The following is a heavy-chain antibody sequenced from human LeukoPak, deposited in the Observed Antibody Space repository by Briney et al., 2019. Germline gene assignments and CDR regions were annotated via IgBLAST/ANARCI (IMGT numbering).Heavy chain of an antibody. V-gene: IGHV3-30-3*01. J-gene: IGHJ4*02. Sequence: GGSLRLSCAASGFTFSSYAMHWVRQAPGKGLEWVAVISYDGSNKYYADSVKGRFTISRDNSKNTLYLQMNSLRAEDTAVYYCAKVLSTANFDYWGQGTLVTVSS. CDR3: AKVLSTANFDY. CDR1: GFTFSSYA. D-gene: IGHD2-2*01. CDR2: ISYDGSNK.